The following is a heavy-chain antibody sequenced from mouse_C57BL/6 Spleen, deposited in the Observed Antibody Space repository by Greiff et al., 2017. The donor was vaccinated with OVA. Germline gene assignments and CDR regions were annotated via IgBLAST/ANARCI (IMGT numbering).Heavy chain of an antibody. V-gene: IGHV1-22*01. CDR1: GYTFTDYN. CDR3: ARGGLGRPFAY. Sequence: VQLKQSGPELVKPGASVKMSCKASGYTFTDYNMHWVKQSHGKSLEWIGYINPNNGGTSYNQKFKGKATLTVNKSSSTAYMERRSLTSEDSAVYYCARGGLGRPFAYWGQGTLDTVSA. D-gene: IGHD3-2*02. J-gene: IGHJ3*01. CDR2: INPNNGGT.